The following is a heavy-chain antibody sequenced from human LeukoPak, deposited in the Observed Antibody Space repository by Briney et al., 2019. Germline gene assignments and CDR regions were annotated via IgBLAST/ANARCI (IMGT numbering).Heavy chain of an antibody. CDR3: ASRDC. CDR1: GFTFSSYS. V-gene: IGHV3-48*02. J-gene: IGHJ4*02. CDR2: ISSGSSAI. Sequence: GRSLRLSCAASGFTFSSYSMNWVRQAPGKGLEWVSYISSGSSAIYYADSVKGRFTISGDNAKNSLYLQMNSLRDEDTAVYYCASRDCWGQGTLVTVSS.